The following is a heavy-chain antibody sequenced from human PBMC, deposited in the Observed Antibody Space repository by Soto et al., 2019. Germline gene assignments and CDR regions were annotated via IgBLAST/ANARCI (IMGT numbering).Heavy chain of an antibody. D-gene: IGHD4-17*01. J-gene: IGHJ5*02. CDR2: IYYSGST. V-gene: IGHV4-39*07. CDR1: GGSISSSSYY. CDR3: ARVEYYGDYSWFDP. Sequence: PSETLSLTCTVSGGSISSSSYYWGWIRQPPGKGLEWIGSIYYSGSTYYNPSLKSRVTISVDTSKNQFSLKLSSVTAADTAVYYCARVEYYGDYSWFDPWGQGTLVTVSS.